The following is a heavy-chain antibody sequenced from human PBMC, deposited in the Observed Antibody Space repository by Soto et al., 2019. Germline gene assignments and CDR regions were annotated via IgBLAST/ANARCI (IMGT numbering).Heavy chain of an antibody. CDR1: GYTFSDYD. CDR3: ARVLDCSGGSCYIYYYYGMDV. V-gene: IGHV1-8*02. J-gene: IGHJ6*02. Sequence: ASVKVSCKTSGYTFSDYDINWVRQATGQGLEWIGWMNPNSGETGYAQKFQGRVTMTRSVSLTTAYLELSSLRSDDTAVYYCARVLDCSGGSCYIYYYYGMDVWGQGTTVTVSS. CDR2: MNPNSGET. D-gene: IGHD2-15*01.